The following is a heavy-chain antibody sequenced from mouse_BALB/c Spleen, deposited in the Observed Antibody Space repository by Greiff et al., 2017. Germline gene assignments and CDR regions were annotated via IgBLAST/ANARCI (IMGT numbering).Heavy chain of an antibody. CDR1: GFTFSSFG. CDR2: ISSGSSTI. J-gene: IGHJ2*01. V-gene: IGHV5-17*02. CDR3: AGGITFYFDY. Sequence: EVQRVESGGGLVQPGGSRKLSCAASGFTFSSFGMHWVRQAPEKGLEWVAYISSGSSTIYYADTVKGRFTISRDNPKNTLFLQMTSLRSEDTAMYYCAGGITFYFDYWGQGTTLTVSS. D-gene: IGHD1-1*01.